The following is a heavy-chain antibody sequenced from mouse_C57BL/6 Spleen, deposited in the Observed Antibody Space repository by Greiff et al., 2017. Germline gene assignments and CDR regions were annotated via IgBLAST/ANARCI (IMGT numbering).Heavy chain of an antibody. D-gene: IGHD2-3*01. Sequence: VKLMESGAELVRPGTSVKMSCKASGYTFTNYWIGWAKQRPGHGLEWIGDIYPGGGYTNYNEKFKGKATLTADKSSSTAYMQFSSLTSEDSAIYYYARGDDGYYFYFDYWGQGTTLTVSS. CDR3: ARGDDGYYFYFDY. CDR1: GYTFTNYW. V-gene: IGHV1-63*01. CDR2: IYPGGGYT. J-gene: IGHJ2*01.